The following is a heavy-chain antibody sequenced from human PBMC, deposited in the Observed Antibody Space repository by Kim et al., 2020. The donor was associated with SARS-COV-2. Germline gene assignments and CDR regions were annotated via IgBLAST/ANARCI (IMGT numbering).Heavy chain of an antibody. V-gene: IGHV4-61*02. D-gene: IGHD6-6*01. CDR3: ARGVQRSIAAGFDY. Sequence: NPSLTRRVTIAVDTSKNPFSLKLSSVTAADTAVYYCARGVQRSIAAGFDYWGQGTLVTVSS. J-gene: IGHJ4*02.